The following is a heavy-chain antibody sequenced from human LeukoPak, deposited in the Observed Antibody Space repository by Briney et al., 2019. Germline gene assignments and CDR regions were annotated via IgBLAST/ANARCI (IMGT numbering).Heavy chain of an antibody. CDR2: ISYDGSNK. J-gene: IGHJ4*02. CDR3: ARDSNWNPDY. CDR1: GFTFSSYA. V-gene: IGHV3-30-3*01. Sequence: GGSLRLSCAASGFTFSSYAMHWVRQAPGKGLEWVAVISYDGSNKYYADSVKGRFTISRDNSKNTLYLQMNSLRAEDTAVYYCARDSNWNPDYWGQGTLVTVSS. D-gene: IGHD1-1*01.